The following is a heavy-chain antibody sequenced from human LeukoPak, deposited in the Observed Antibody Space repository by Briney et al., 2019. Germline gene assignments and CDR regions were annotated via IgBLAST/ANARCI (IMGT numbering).Heavy chain of an antibody. CDR3: ARAVEGATTYYFDY. CDR2: IYYSGST. CDR1: GGSISSYY. J-gene: IGHJ4*02. D-gene: IGHD1-26*01. Sequence: SETLSLTCTVSGGSISSYYWSWIRQSPGKGLEWIGYIYYSGSTNYNPSLKSRVTISVDTSKNQFSLKLSSVTAADTAVYYCARAVEGATTYYFDYWGQGTLVTVSS. V-gene: IGHV4-59*01.